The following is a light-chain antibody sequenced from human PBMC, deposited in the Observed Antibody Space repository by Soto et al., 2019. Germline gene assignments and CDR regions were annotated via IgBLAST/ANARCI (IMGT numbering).Light chain of an antibody. V-gene: IGKV1-39*01. CDR1: QSISTY. Sequence: DIQMTQCPSSLSASVGDRVTITCGASQSISTYLIWYQQKPGKAPKLLIYATSSLQSGVPSRFSGSGSGTDFTLTISSLQPEDFATYYCQQSYSTPPGTFGQGTKVDI. CDR3: QQSYSTPPGT. J-gene: IGKJ1*01. CDR2: ATS.